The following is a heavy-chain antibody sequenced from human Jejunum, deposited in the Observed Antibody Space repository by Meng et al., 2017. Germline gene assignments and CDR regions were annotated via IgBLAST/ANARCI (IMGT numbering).Heavy chain of an antibody. CDR2: IFHSGST. V-gene: IGHV4-4*02. CDR1: GGSIPSSNW. J-gene: IGHJ4*02. D-gene: IGHD6-13*01. CDR3: ARFDISTAGRGDY. Sequence: VPPQASRPGLVKPSGTLSRTCAVAGGSIPSSNWWSWVRQPPGKGPEWIGEIFHSGSTNYNPPLKSRVTISVDKSKNQFSLKVTSVTAADTATYYCARFDISTAGRGDYWGQGILVTVSS.